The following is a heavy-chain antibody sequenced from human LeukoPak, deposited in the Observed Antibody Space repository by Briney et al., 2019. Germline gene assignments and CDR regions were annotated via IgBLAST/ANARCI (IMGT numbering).Heavy chain of an antibody. V-gene: IGHV3-21*01. Sequence: GRSLRLSCAPSGFTFSSYGMHWVRQAPGKGLEWVSSISNSSSYIYYADSVKGRFTISRDNAKNSLYLQMNSLRAEDTAVYYCARDRGIYCSSTSCNDDYWGQGTLVTVSS. CDR3: ARDRGIYCSSTSCNDDY. D-gene: IGHD2-2*01. CDR2: ISNSSSYI. CDR1: GFTFSSYG. J-gene: IGHJ4*02.